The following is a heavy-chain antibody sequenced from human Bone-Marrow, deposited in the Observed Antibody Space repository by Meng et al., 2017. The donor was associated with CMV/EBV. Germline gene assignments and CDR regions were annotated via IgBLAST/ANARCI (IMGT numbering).Heavy chain of an antibody. J-gene: IGHJ5*02. V-gene: IGHV4-4*07. CDR1: GGSISSFY. CDR3: AKGRAWFDP. Sequence: LSLTCTVSGGSISSFYWSWIRQPAGKGLEWIGRIYTSGSTNYNPSLQSRVTMSVDTSKNHFSLKLTSVTAADTAVYYCAKGRAWFDPRGQGTLVTVSS. CDR2: IYTSGST.